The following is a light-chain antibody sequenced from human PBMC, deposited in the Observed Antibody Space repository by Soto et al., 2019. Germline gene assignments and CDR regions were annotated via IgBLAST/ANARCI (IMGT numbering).Light chain of an antibody. CDR3: QQYNNWPIT. Sequence: EIVMRQSPATLSVSPGERATLSFRASQSVSNNLAWYQQRPGQAPRLLIYGASTRATGIPARFSGSGSGTEFTLTISSLQSEDFEVYYCQQYNNWPITFGQGTLWRL. CDR2: GAS. J-gene: IGKJ5*01. V-gene: IGKV3-15*01. CDR1: QSVSNN.